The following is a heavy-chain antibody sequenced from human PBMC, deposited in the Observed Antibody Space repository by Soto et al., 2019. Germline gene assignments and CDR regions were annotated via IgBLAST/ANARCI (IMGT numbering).Heavy chain of an antibody. V-gene: IGHV4-31*03. CDR2: IYYSGST. Sequence: SETLSLTCTVSGGSISSGGYYWSWIRQHPGKGLEWIGYIYYSGSTYYNPSLKSRVTISVDTSKNQFSLKLSSVTAADTAVYYCAREVRYDGSGSYSFDYWGQGTLVTVSS. D-gene: IGHD3-10*01. J-gene: IGHJ4*02. CDR3: AREVRYDGSGSYSFDY. CDR1: GGSISSGGYY.